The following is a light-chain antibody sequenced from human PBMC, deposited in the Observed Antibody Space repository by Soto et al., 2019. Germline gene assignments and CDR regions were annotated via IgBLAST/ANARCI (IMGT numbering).Light chain of an antibody. CDR1: QSVSSW. CDR3: QQYNKWPWT. V-gene: IGKV1-5*03. J-gene: IGKJ1*01. Sequence: DIPMTQSPSTLSASVGDRVTITCRASQSVSSWLAWYQQRPGKAPKLLIYKASTLETGVPSRFSGSGSGTEFTLTISGLQSEDFGVYYCQQYNKWPWTFGQGTKVDIK. CDR2: KAS.